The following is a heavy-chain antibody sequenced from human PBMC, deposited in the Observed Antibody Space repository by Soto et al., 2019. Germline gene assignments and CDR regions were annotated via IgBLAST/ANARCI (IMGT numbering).Heavy chain of an antibody. CDR3: ARAPIFTRSGDLEY. J-gene: IGHJ4*02. CDR2: LTPSDGGT. D-gene: IGHD3-9*01. CDR1: GYIFTNYF. V-gene: IGHV1-46*01. Sequence: QVQLLQSGAEVKTPGATVKVSCKTSGYIFTNYFMHWVRQAPGQGLEWLGRLTPSDGGTIYAPKFQDVITGTRDASTTTVYMELRSLRFDDTAIYWCARAPIFTRSGDLEYWGQGTLVTVSS.